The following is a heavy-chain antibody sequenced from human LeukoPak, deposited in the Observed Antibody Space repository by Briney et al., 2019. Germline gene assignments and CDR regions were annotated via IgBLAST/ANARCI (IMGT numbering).Heavy chain of an antibody. CDR3: ARGGKVQLWFGLATYPDCFDY. CDR1: GSRFTSYG. Sequence: GESLKISCKGSGSRFTSYGISWVRQAPGKGLEWMGWISAYNGNTNYAPTLQGRVTMTTDTSTSTSYMELRSLRSDVTAVYYCARGGKVQLWFGLATYPDCFDYWGQGTLVTVSS. V-gene: IGHV1-18*01. CDR2: ISAYNGNT. J-gene: IGHJ4*02. D-gene: IGHD5-18*01.